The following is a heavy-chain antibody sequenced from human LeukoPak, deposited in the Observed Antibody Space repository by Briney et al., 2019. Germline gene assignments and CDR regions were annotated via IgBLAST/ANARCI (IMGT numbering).Heavy chain of an antibody. Sequence: GRSLRLSCVTSGFSFSGYAISWVRQAPGKGLEWVAFITYNGGRKEYADSVKGRFTIDRDNSKNTVYLQMNSLRPDDTAIYFCARQEARGCSYEGLDYWGQGNLVTVSS. D-gene: IGHD5-12*01. CDR3: ARQEARGCSYEGLDY. CDR2: ITYNGGRK. V-gene: IGHV3-30*04. CDR1: GFSFSGYA. J-gene: IGHJ4*02.